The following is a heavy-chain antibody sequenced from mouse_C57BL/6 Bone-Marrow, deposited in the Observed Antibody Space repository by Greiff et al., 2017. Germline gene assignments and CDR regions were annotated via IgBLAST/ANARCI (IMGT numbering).Heavy chain of an antibody. CDR1: GYTFTSYG. D-gene: IGHD3-1*01. V-gene: IGHV1-81*01. Sequence: VKLMESGAELARPGASVKLSCKASGYTFTSYGISWVKQRTGQGLEWIGEIYPRSGNTYYNEKFKGKATLTADKSSSTAYMELRSLTSEDSAVYFGARSPGGYFDYWGQGTSVTVSS. CDR2: IYPRSGNT. J-gene: IGHJ4*01. CDR3: ARSPGGYFDY.